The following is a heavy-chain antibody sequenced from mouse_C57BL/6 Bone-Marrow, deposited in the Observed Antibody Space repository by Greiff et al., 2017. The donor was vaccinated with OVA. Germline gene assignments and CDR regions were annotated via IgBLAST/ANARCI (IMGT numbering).Heavy chain of an antibody. V-gene: IGHV5-2*01. Sequence: DVQLQESGGGLVQPGESLKLSCASNEFAFPSPDMSWVRKTPEKRLELVAAINSDGGSTYYPDTMERRFIISRDNTKKTLYLQMSSLRSEDTAVKYCARRGEPGGYYAMGGWGQGTSVTVAS. D-gene: IGHD4-1*01. J-gene: IGHJ4*01. CDR2: INSDGGST. CDR1: EFAFPSPD. CDR3: ARRGEPGGYYAMGG.